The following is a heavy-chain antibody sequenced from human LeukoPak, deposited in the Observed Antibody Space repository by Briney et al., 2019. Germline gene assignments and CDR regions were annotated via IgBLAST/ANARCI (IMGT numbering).Heavy chain of an antibody. D-gene: IGHD4-17*01. J-gene: IGHJ5*02. CDR3: ARHGFYGDSARRKFDP. CDR2: ISHSGYT. Sequence: PSETLSLTCTVYNGSFSGYYWSWIRQPPGTGLEWIGEISHSGYTNLNPSLKSRLTISLDTSKNHFSLRLTSLTAADTAVYYCARHGFYGDSARRKFDPWGQGTLVTVSS. V-gene: IGHV4-34*01. CDR1: NGSFSGYY.